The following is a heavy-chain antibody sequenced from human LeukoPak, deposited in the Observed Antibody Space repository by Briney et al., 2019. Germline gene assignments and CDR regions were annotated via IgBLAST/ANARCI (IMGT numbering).Heavy chain of an antibody. CDR1: GYTFTSYG. D-gene: IGHD6-6*01. Sequence: AASVKVSCKASGYTFTSYGITWVRQAPGQGLEWMGRINPNSGGTNYAQKFQGGVTMTRDTSISTAYMELSRLRSDDTAVYYCAREGRVKYSSSAGVNYWGQGTLVTVSS. J-gene: IGHJ4*02. CDR3: AREGRVKYSSSAGVNY. V-gene: IGHV1-2*06. CDR2: INPNSGGT.